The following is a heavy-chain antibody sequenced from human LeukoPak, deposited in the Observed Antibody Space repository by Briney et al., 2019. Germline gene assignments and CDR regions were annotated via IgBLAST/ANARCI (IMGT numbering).Heavy chain of an antibody. V-gene: IGHV4-31*03. Sequence: PSETLSLTCTVSGGSISSGGYYWSWIRQHPGKGLEWIGYIYYSGSTYYNPSLKSRVTISVDTSKNQFSLKLSSVTAADTAVYYCARDSPGDGYNYPVYWGQGTLVTVSS. CDR1: GGSISSGGYY. CDR2: IYYSGST. J-gene: IGHJ4*02. CDR3: ARDSPGDGYNYPVY. D-gene: IGHD5-24*01.